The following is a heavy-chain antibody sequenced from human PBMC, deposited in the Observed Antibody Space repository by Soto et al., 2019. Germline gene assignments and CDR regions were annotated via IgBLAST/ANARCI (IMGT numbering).Heavy chain of an antibody. CDR2: ISGRGDDT. V-gene: IGHV3-23*01. D-gene: IGHD3-22*01. Sequence: GGSLRLSCAASGFTFSSYAMSLVRQAPGKGLEWVSTISGRGDDTYYTDSVKGRFTISRDNSKNTLYVHMNSLRAEDTAVYYCASAQPTYSSSYFDYWGQGTLVTVSS. CDR3: ASAQPTYSSSYFDY. CDR1: GFTFSSYA. J-gene: IGHJ4*02.